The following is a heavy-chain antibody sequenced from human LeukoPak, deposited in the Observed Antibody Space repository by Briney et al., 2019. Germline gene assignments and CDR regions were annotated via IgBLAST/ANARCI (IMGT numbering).Heavy chain of an antibody. J-gene: IGHJ5*02. CDR1: GFTFSSYG. CDR2: ISGSGGST. D-gene: IGHD3-22*01. CDR3: AKEGSSGYLPLNWFDP. V-gene: IGHV3-23*01. Sequence: SGGSLRLSCAASGFTFSSYGMSWVRQAPGKGLEWVSAISGSGGSTYYADSMKGRFTISRDNSKNTLYLQMNSLRAEDTAVYYCAKEGSSGYLPLNWFDPWGQGTLVTVSS.